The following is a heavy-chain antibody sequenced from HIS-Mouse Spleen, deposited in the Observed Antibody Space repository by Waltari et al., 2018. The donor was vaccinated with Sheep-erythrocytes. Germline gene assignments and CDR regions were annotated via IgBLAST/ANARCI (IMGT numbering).Heavy chain of an antibody. CDR3: ARDGPEDFGVVITPRGDAFDI. J-gene: IGHJ3*02. Sequence: STSYADSVKGRFTISRDNAKNTLYLQMNSLRAEDTAVYYCARDGPEDFGVVITPRGDAFDIWGQGTMVTVSS. D-gene: IGHD3-3*01. V-gene: IGHV3-74*01. CDR2: ST.